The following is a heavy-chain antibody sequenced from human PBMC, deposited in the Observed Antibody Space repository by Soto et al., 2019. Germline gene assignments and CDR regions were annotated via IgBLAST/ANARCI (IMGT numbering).Heavy chain of an antibody. D-gene: IGHD2-15*01. V-gene: IGHV3-21*01. Sequence: EVQLVESGGGLVKPGGSLRLSCAASGFTFSSYSMNWVRQAPGKGLEWVSSISSSSSYIYYEDSVKGRFTISRDNAKNSLYLQRNRLRAEDTAEYYCARASSSYCSGGSCYAGYYYYYYMDVWGKGTTVTVSS. CDR2: ISSSSSYI. J-gene: IGHJ6*03. CDR1: GFTFSSYS. CDR3: ARASSSYCSGGSCYAGYYYYYYMDV.